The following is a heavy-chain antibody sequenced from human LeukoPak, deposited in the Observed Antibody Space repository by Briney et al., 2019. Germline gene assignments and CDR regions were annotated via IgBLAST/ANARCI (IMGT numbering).Heavy chain of an antibody. D-gene: IGHD5-18*01. V-gene: IGHV3-23*01. CDR3: AKASGYSEN. CDR2: ISGSGGST. CDR1: GFTFSQAW. Sequence: GGSLRLSCEGSGFTFSQAWMSWVRQAPGKGLEWVSAISGSGGSTYYADSVKGRFTISRDNSKNTLYLQMNSLRAEDTAVYYCAKASGYSENWGQGTLVTVSS. J-gene: IGHJ4*02.